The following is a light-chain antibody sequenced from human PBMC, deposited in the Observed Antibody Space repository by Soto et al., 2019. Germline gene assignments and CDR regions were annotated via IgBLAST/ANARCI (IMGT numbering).Light chain of an antibody. J-gene: IGKJ3*01. CDR1: QTITIS. CDR2: AAS. V-gene: IGKV1-39*01. Sequence: IQMTQSPSSLSASVGDRVTITCRASQTITISLNWYQQKPGKAPKLLIYAASNLHSGVPSRFSGSGSGTDFTLTISSLQPDDFATYYCQQTYSTPRTFGPGTKVDI. CDR3: QQTYSTPRT.